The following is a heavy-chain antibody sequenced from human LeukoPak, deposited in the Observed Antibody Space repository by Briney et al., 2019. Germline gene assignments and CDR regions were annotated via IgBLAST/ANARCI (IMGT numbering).Heavy chain of an antibody. CDR3: ARQGVVVVPAAMEGYYYYYMDA. J-gene: IGHJ6*03. CDR1: GGSISSYY. D-gene: IGHD2-2*01. V-gene: IGHV4-59*01. Sequence: SETLSLTCTVSGGSISSYYWSWIRQPPGKGLEWIGYIYYSGSTNYNPSLKSRVTISVDTSKNQFSLKLSSVTAADTAVYYCARQGVVVVPAAMEGYYYYYMDAWGKGTTVTVSS. CDR2: IYYSGST.